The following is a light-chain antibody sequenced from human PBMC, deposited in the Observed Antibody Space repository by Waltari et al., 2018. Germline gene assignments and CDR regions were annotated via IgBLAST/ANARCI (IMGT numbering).Light chain of an antibody. CDR2: GQN. Sequence: SSELSQDPTVSVALGQEVNSTCQGDSLRRYFVSWYQQKPGQAPVLVCYGQNKRPSGIPDRFSGSRSGNTASLTIAGAEAADEADYYCYSRNSDDFTYVFGTGTKLTVL. CDR3: YSRNSDDFTYV. J-gene: IGLJ1*01. CDR1: SLRRYF. V-gene: IGLV3-19*01.